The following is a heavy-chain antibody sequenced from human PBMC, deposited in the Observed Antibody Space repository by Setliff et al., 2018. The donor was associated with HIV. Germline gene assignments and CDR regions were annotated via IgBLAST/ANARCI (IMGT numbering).Heavy chain of an antibody. V-gene: IGHV4-4*08. CDR1: GVFLETSY. CDR3: ARDRKVLYGQGLDSCMDV. J-gene: IGHJ6*04. Sequence: SETLSLTCSVSGVFLETSYWTWVRQSPGTGLEWFGFSQTTGNTKSNHSLRRRVSIFFDSHKTQFSLSLQLVTAADSAVYYCARDRKVLYGQGLDSCMDVWGKGATVTVSS. D-gene: IGHD3-10*01. CDR2: SQTTGNT.